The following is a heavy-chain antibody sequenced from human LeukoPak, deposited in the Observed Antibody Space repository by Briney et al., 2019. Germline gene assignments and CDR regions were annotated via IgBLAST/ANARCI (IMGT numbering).Heavy chain of an antibody. CDR2: ISSSSSYI. D-gene: IGHD2-15*01. Sequence: GGSLRLSCAASGFTFSSYSINWVRQAPGKGLEWVSSISSSSSYIYYADSVKGRFTISRDNAKNSLYLQMNSLRAEDTAVYYCATLVAATSAPEAHYYYMDVWGKGTTVTVSS. V-gene: IGHV3-21*01. J-gene: IGHJ6*03. CDR3: ATLVAATSAPEAHYYYMDV. CDR1: GFTFSSYS.